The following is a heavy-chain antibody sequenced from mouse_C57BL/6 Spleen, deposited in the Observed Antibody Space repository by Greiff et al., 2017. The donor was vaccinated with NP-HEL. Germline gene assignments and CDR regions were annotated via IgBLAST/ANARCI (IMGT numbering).Heavy chain of an antibody. J-gene: IGHJ2*01. D-gene: IGHD1-1*01. CDR3: ARYGYYGSSHYFDY. Sequence: QVQLQQSGAELVMPGASVKLSCKASGYTFTSYWMHWVKQRPGQGLEWIGEIDPSDRSTNYNQQFKGKSTLTVDKSSSTAYMQLSSLTSEDSAVYYCARYGYYGSSHYFDYWGQGTTLTVSS. CDR1: GYTFTSYW. V-gene: IGHV1-69*01. CDR2: IDPSDRST.